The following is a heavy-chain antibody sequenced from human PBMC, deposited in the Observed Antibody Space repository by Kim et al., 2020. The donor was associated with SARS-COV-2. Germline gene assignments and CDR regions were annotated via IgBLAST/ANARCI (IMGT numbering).Heavy chain of an antibody. CDR3: AIHQRYSSGWYV. J-gene: IGHJ2*01. V-gene: IGHV4-39*01. D-gene: IGHD6-19*01. CDR2: AYYIGNT. Sequence: SETLSLTCTVSGGSLSSSSYYWGWIRQPPGKGLEWIGTAYYIGNTYYNPSLKSRSTISVDTSKNQFSLKLGSVTAADTAVYYCAIHQRYSSGWYV. CDR1: GGSLSSSSYY.